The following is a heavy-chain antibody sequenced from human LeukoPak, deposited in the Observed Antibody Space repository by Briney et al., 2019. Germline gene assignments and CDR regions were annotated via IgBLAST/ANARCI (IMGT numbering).Heavy chain of an antibody. CDR1: GFTFDDYA. CDR3: AKDIGEQWFFDY. Sequence: GGSLRLSCAASGFTFDDYAMQGVRQAPGKGVEGVCLISGDGGSTYYADSVKGGFTISRDNSKNSLYLQMNSLRTEDTALYYCAKDIGEQWFFDYWGQGTLVTVSS. CDR2: ISGDGGST. D-gene: IGHD3-10*01. J-gene: IGHJ4*02. V-gene: IGHV3-43*02.